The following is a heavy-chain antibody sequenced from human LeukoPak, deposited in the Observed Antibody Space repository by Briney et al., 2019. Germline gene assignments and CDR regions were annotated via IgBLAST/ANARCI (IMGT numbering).Heavy chain of an antibody. D-gene: IGHD2-21*02. V-gene: IGHV3-23*01. CDR3: TREPINGDCQFDY. CDR1: GFTFSSYA. J-gene: IGHJ4*02. CDR2: ISGSGGTT. Sequence: GGSLRLSYAAPGFTFSSYAMSWVRQAPGKGLEWVSAISGSGGTTHYADSVKGRFTISRDDSKSTVYLQMSSLRAEDAALYYCTREPINGDCQFDYWGQGTLVTVSS.